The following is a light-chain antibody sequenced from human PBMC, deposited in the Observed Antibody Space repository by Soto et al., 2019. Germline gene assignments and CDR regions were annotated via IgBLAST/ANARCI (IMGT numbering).Light chain of an antibody. Sequence: DIQMTQSPSTLSASVGDRVTITCRASQSISSWLTWYQQKPGKAPKVLIFDASSLGSGVPSRFSGSGSGTKFTLTISSLQPDDFATYYCQHYNSFPLTFGGGTKVEIK. CDR1: QSISSW. J-gene: IGKJ4*01. CDR3: QHYNSFPLT. V-gene: IGKV1-5*01. CDR2: DAS.